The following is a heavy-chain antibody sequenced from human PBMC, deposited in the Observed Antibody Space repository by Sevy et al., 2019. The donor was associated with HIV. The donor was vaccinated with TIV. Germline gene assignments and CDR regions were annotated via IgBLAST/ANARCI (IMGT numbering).Heavy chain of an antibody. CDR2: IYYSGST. D-gene: IGHD3-22*01. V-gene: IGHV4-39*01. CDR3: ARGVREEYYYDSSGYYPYRPFDY. CDR1: GGSISSSSYY. J-gene: IGHJ4*02. Sequence: SETLSLTCTVSGGSISSSSYYWGWIRQPPGKGLEWIGSIYYSGSTYYNPSLKSRVTISVDTSKNQFSLKLSFVTAADTAVYYCARGVREEYYYDSSGYYPYRPFDYWGQGTLVTVSS.